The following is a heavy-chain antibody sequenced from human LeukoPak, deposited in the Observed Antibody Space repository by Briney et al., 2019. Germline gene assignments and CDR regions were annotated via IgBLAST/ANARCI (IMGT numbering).Heavy chain of an antibody. CDR3: ARDGDNSHWYSVRLGMDV. J-gene: IGHJ6*02. CDR1: GYIFTSYY. Sequence: ASVKVSCKASGYIFTSYYIHWVRQAPGQGLEWMGIINPSGGSTSYAQKFQGRVTMTRDTSTSTVYMELSSLRSEDTAVYFRARDGDNSHWYSVRLGMDVWGQGTTVTVSS. CDR2: INPSGGST. V-gene: IGHV1-46*01. D-gene: IGHD6-13*01.